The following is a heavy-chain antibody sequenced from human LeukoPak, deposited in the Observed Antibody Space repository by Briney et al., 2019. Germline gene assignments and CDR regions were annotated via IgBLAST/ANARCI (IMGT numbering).Heavy chain of an antibody. J-gene: IGHJ4*02. Sequence: GGSLRLSCAASGFTFSDHHMAWIRQAPGKGLEWISYIANSGSVTYYADSVKGRFTISRDNAKKSLYLQMNSLTADDTAVYYCVEGLRWSDYWGQGTLVTVSS. D-gene: IGHD4-23*01. V-gene: IGHV3-11*01. CDR2: IANSGSVT. CDR3: VEGLRWSDY. CDR1: GFTFSDHH.